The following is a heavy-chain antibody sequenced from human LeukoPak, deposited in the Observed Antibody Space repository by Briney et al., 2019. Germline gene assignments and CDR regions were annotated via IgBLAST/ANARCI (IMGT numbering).Heavy chain of an antibody. CDR2: IYYSGST. Sequence: NPPETLSLTCTVSGGSISSSSYYWGWIRQPPGKGLEWIGSIYYSGSTPYNPSLKSRVTISVDTSKNQFSLKLSSVTAADAAVYYCARVWELSDAFDIWGQGTMVTVSS. J-gene: IGHJ3*02. CDR1: GGSISSSSYY. D-gene: IGHD1-26*01. V-gene: IGHV4-39*07. CDR3: ARVWELSDAFDI.